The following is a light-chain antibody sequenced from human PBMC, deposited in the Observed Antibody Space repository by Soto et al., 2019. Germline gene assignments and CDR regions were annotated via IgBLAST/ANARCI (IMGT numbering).Light chain of an antibody. CDR2: KVS. CDR1: RSLLYSDGNTY. CDR3: MQGVSWPPGRA. Sequence: DVVMTQSPLSLPVTLGQPASISCRSSRSLLYSDGNTYLNWFHQRPGQPPRRLIYKVSNRDSGVPDRFSGSGSGTDFTLKISRVEAEDVGVYYCMQGVSWPPGRAFGQGTKVEIK. J-gene: IGKJ1*01. V-gene: IGKV2-30*01.